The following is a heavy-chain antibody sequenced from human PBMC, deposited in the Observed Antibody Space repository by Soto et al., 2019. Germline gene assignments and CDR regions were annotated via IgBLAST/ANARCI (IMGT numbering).Heavy chain of an antibody. CDR3: ARASAVWLVDY. CDR2: IYYSGST. Sequence: ASETLSLTCTVSGGSISSYYWSWIRQPPGKGLEWIGYIYYSGSTNYNPSLKSRVTISVDTSKNQFSLKLSSVTAADTAVYYCARASAVWLVDYWGQGTQVTVS. CDR1: GGSISSYY. V-gene: IGHV4-59*01. J-gene: IGHJ4*02. D-gene: IGHD6-19*01.